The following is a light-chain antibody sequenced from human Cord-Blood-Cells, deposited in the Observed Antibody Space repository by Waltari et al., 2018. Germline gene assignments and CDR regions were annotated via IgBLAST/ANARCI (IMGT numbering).Light chain of an antibody. Sequence: ELVLTHSPATLSLSPGEGATLPCRASQSVSSYLARYQQKPGQAPRLLIDDASNRATGIPARFSGSGSGTDFTLTISSLEPEDFAVYYCQQRSNWPPWTFGQGTKVEIK. CDR3: QQRSNWPPWT. V-gene: IGKV3-11*01. CDR1: QSVSSY. J-gene: IGKJ1*01. CDR2: DAS.